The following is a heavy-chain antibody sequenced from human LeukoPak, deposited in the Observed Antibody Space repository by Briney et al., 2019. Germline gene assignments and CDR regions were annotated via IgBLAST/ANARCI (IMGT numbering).Heavy chain of an antibody. CDR2: INWNGGST. CDR1: GFTFDDYG. J-gene: IGHJ3*02. V-gene: IGHV3-20*04. Sequence: GGSLRLSCAVSGFTFDDYGMSWVRHAPGKGLEWVSGINWNGGSTGYADSVKGRFTISRDNAKNSLYLQMNSLRAEDTALYYCARGVVPAARGAFDIWGQGTMVTVSS. CDR3: ARGVVPAARGAFDI. D-gene: IGHD2-2*01.